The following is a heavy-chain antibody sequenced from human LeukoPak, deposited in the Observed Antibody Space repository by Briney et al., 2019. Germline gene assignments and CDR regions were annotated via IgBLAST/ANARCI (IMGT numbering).Heavy chain of an antibody. CDR2: ISSNSNI. V-gene: IGHV3-21*04. J-gene: IGHJ6*03. Sequence: GGSLRLSCAASGFTFSSYEMNWVRQAPGKGLEWVSSISSNSNIYYADSVKGRFTISRDNAKNSLYLQMNSLRAEDTAVYYCASVDIVATTHYYYYYMDVWGKGTTVTISS. CDR3: ASVDIVATTHYYYYYMDV. D-gene: IGHD5-12*01. CDR1: GFTFSSYE.